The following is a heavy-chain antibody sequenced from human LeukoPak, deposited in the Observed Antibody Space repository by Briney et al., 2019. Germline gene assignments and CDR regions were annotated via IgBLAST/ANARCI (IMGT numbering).Heavy chain of an antibody. J-gene: IGHJ4*02. Sequence: GGSLRLSCAASGFTFSSYGMHWVRQAPGKGLEWVAVISYDGSNKYYADSVKGRFTISRDNSKNTLYLQMNSLRAEDTAVYYCAREYSSSSAGYYFDYWGQGTLVTVSS. CDR1: GFTFSSYG. CDR2: ISYDGSNK. CDR3: AREYSSSSAGYYFDY. D-gene: IGHD6-6*01. V-gene: IGHV3-30*03.